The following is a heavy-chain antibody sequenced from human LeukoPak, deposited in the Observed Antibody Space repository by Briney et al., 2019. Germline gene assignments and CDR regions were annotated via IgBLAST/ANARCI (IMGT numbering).Heavy chain of an antibody. J-gene: IGHJ4*02. D-gene: IGHD2-2*01. CDR1: GFTFSSYA. CDR3: AKAPCSSTSCYFDY. Sequence: GGSLRLSCAASGFTFSSYAMSWVRQAPGKGLEWVSTISGSDASTYYADSVKGRFTVSRDNSKNTLYPQMNSLRAEDTAVYYCAKAPCSSTSCYFDYWGQGTLVTVSS. CDR2: ISGSDAST. V-gene: IGHV3-23*01.